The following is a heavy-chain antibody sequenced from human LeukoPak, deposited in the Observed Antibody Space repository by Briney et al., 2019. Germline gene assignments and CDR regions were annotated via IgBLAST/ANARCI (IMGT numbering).Heavy chain of an antibody. CDR1: GGSFSGYY. D-gene: IGHD6-13*01. J-gene: IGHJ4*02. CDR2: INHSGST. CDR3: ARGIRKGIAAAGY. V-gene: IGHV4-34*01. Sequence: SETLSLTCAVYGGSFSGYYWSWIRQPPGKGLEWTGEINHSGSTNYNPSLKSRVTISVDTSKNQFSLKLSSVTAADTAVYYCARGIRKGIAAAGYWGQGTLVTVSS.